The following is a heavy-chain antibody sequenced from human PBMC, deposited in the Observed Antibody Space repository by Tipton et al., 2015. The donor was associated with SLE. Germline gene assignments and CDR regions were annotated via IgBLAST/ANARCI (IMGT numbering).Heavy chain of an antibody. CDR3: ARSWVREFLDAFDI. Sequence: TLSLTCTVSGGSISSHYWSWIRQPPGKGLEWIGRIYTSGSTNYNPSLKSRVTMSVDTSKNQFSLKLSSVTAADTAVYYCARSWVREFLDAFDIWGQGTMVTVSS. CDR2: IYTSGST. D-gene: IGHD3-10*01. V-gene: IGHV4-4*07. CDR1: GGSISSHY. J-gene: IGHJ3*02.